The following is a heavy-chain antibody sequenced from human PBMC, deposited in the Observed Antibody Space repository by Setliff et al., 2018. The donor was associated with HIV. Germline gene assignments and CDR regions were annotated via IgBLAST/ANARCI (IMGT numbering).Heavy chain of an antibody. Sequence: GASVKVSCKASGYTFTNYDMNWVRQAPGQGLEWMGWINTNTGNPTYAQGFTGRFVFSLDTSVSTASLHIISLKAEDTAVYYCARGVGSSWYLKVGYYFDYWGQGTLVTVSS. CDR1: GYTFTNYD. V-gene: IGHV7-4-1*02. D-gene: IGHD6-13*01. CDR2: INTNTGNP. CDR3: ARGVGSSWYLKVGYYFDY. J-gene: IGHJ4*02.